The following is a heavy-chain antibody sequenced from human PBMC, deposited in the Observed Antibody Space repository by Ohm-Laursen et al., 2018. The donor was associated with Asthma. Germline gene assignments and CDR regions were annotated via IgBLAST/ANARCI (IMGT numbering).Heavy chain of an antibody. CDR3: ASGDYYDSSGYFYFDY. V-gene: IGHV4-61*08. CDR2: IYYSGST. Sequence: SETLSLTCTVSGGSISSGGYYWSWIRQHPGKGLEWIGYIYYSGSTNYNPSLKSRVTISVDTSKNQFSLKLSSVTAADTAVYYCASGDYYDSSGYFYFDYWGQGTLVTVSS. CDR1: GGSISSGGYY. J-gene: IGHJ4*02. D-gene: IGHD3-22*01.